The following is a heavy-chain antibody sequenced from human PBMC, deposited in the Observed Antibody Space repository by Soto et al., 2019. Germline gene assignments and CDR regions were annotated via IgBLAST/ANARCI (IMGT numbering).Heavy chain of an antibody. CDR1: GFAFSNYA. CDR3: AKVSLGATTISDYYYYGMDV. D-gene: IGHD1-26*01. V-gene: IGHV3-23*01. CDR2: ISGSGGAT. Sequence: GGSLRLSCAASGFAFSNYAMNWVRQAPGKGLEWVSGISGSGGATYYADSVKGRVTISRDNSKNTVYPQMKSLRAEDTAVYYCAKVSLGATTISDYYYYGMDVWGQGTTVTVSS. J-gene: IGHJ6*02.